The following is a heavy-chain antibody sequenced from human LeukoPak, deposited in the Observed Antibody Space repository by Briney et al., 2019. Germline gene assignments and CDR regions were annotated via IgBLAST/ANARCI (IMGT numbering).Heavy chain of an antibody. CDR1: GGSISSYY. D-gene: IGHD3-10*01. Sequence: SETLSLTCTVSGGSISSYYWSWIRQPAGKGLEWIGRIYISGSTNYNPSLKSRVTMSVDTSKNQFSLKLSSVTAADTAVYYCARSPAEYYGSGSYHDYWGQGTLVTVSS. CDR3: ARSPAEYYGSGSYHDY. J-gene: IGHJ4*02. CDR2: IYISGST. V-gene: IGHV4-4*07.